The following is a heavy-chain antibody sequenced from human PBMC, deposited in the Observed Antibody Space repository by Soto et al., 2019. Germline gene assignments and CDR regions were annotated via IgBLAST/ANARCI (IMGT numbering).Heavy chain of an antibody. CDR3: ARITASPNSGYFDY. V-gene: IGHV4-59*01. CDR1: GGSISNYY. J-gene: IGHJ4*02. D-gene: IGHD7-27*01. CDR2: IYYSGST. Sequence: SLTCTVSGGSISNYYWTWMRQPPGKGLEWIGYIYYSGSTKYDPSLKSRVTISIDTSKNQFSLNLNSVTAADTAVYYCARITASPNSGYFDYWGQGTLVTVSS.